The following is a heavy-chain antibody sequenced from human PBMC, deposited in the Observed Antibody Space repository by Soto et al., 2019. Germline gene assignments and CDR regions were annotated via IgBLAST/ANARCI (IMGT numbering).Heavy chain of an antibody. Sequence: SETLSLTCTFSVYSILSDHCGLFLQPPVNGLEWIGFMFGRGSANYNPSLKSRVTISVDTYKSQFSLKLTSVTAADTGIYYCARHHQRSLAQVEIQSELWGPGTMLNVSS. J-gene: IGHJ4*02. D-gene: IGHD5-18*01. CDR2: MFGRGSA. CDR3: ARHHQRSLAQVEIQSEL. CDR1: VYSILSDH. V-gene: IGHV4-59*01.